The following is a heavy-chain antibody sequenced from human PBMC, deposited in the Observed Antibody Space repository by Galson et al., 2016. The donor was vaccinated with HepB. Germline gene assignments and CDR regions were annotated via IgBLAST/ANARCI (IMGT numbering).Heavy chain of an antibody. Sequence: SLRLSCAASGFILNRYSMNWVRQAPGKGLEWVSTISIRGDYMYYADSVKGRFTISRDNARNSMYLQMNSLRVEDTTVYYCARSKDSRWYSIFDYWGQGTLATVSA. CDR3: ARSKDSRWYSIFDY. CDR1: GFILNRYS. J-gene: IGHJ4*02. D-gene: IGHD6-13*01. V-gene: IGHV3-21*01. CDR2: ISIRGDYM.